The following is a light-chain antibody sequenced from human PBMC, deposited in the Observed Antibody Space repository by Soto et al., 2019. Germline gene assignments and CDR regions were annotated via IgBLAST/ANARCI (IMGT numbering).Light chain of an antibody. CDR3: SSYTSTSTLV. CDR2: EVS. J-gene: IGLJ1*01. CDR1: SSDVGGYSF. Sequence: QSALTQPASVSGSPGQSITISCTGTSSDVGGYSFVSWYQHHPGKAPKLMIYEVSNRPSGVSNRFSGSKSGNTASLTISGLQAEDEADYYCSSYTSTSTLVFGTGTKVTVL. V-gene: IGLV2-14*01.